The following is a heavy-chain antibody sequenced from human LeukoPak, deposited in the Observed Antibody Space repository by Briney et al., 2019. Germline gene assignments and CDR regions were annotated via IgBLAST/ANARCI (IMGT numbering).Heavy chain of an antibody. Sequence: GSLRISCAASGIPFSNQGMHWVRQAPDKGPEGGAVISYDGSNKYYADSVKGRFTISRDNSKNTLYLQMNSLRAEDTAVYYCARDTQYGYYGMDVWGQGTTVTVSS. CDR3: ARDTQYGYYGMDV. J-gene: IGHJ6*02. D-gene: IGHD2-2*01. V-gene: IGHV3-30-3*01. CDR2: ISYDGSNK. CDR1: GIPFSNQG.